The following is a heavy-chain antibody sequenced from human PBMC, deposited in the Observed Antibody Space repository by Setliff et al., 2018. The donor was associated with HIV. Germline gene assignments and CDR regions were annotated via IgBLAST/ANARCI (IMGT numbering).Heavy chain of an antibody. CDR1: GFTFRTYA. Sequence: PGGSLRLSCVGSGFTFRTYAMGWVRQAPGKGLEWVSSNSGYGEETYYADSVKGRFSISRDNSKNTLYLQMNRLRAEDTAVYYCAKDRVYVKGYFDYWGQGAQVTVSS. CDR2: NSGYGEET. CDR3: AKDRVYVKGYFDY. J-gene: IGHJ4*02. V-gene: IGHV3-23*01. D-gene: IGHD3-22*01.